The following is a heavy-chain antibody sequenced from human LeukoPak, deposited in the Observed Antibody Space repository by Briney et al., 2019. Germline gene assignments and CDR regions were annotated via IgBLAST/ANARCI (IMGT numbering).Heavy chain of an antibody. J-gene: IGHJ3*02. CDR2: FDPEDGET. Sequence: ASVKVSCKVSGYTLAELSMHWVRQAPGKGLEWMGGFDPEDGETIYAQKFQGRVTMTEDTSTDTAYMELSSLRSEDTAVYYCATASWREGHGGAFDIWGQGTMVTVSS. V-gene: IGHV1-24*01. CDR1: GYTLAELS. D-gene: IGHD6-13*01. CDR3: ATASWREGHGGAFDI.